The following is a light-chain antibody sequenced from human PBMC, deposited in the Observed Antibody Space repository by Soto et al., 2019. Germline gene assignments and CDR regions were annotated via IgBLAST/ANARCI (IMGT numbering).Light chain of an antibody. CDR3: LQSTQLPWT. CDR1: QNLLHSDGRTF. J-gene: IGKJ1*01. Sequence: EIVLTQTPLSLSVTPGQPASISCKSSQNLLHSDGRTFLHWYLQKPGQSPQLLIYEVSNRFSGAPDRLSGSGSGTDFTLNVSRVEAEDVGVYYCLQSTQLPWTFGQGTKVEI. CDR2: EVS. V-gene: IGKV2D-29*02.